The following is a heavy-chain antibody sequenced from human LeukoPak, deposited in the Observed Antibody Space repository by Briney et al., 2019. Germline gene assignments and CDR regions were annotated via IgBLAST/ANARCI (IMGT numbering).Heavy chain of an antibody. CDR3: ARERGYSYANGDY. CDR1: GFTFSSYT. Sequence: GGSLRLSSAPSGFTFSSYTMKSVREAPGTGLEWVSSISSSSSYIYYADSVKGRFTISRDNVKNSLFMQMNSLRAEDTAVYFCARERGYSYANGDYWGQGTLVTVSS. V-gene: IGHV3-21*01. D-gene: IGHD5-18*01. J-gene: IGHJ4*02. CDR2: ISSSSSYI.